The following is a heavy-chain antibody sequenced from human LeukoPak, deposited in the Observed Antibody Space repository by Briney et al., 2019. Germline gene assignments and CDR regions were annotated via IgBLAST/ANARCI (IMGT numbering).Heavy chain of an antibody. J-gene: IGHJ5*02. CDR1: GFPFSDYG. V-gene: IGHV3-30*03. Sequence: GGSLRLSCAASGFPFSDYGMYWVRQAPGKGLEWLAVISHDGNNKYYAESVKGRIAISRDNSKSTLSLQMNTLRAEATAIYYCVTYRQVMLPFEAWGQGTLVTVSS. CDR2: ISHDGNNK. D-gene: IGHD1-1*01. CDR3: VTYRQVMLPFEA.